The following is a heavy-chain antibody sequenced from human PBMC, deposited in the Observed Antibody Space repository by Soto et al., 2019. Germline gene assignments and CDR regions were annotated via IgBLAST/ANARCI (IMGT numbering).Heavy chain of an antibody. Sequence: QVQLVQSGAEAKKPGSSVKVSCKASGGTFSSYAISWVRQAPGQGLEWMGGIIPIFGTANYAQKFQGRVTITADKSTSTAYMELSSLRSEDTAVYYCASPLHYDSSGYYGAFDYWGQGTLVTVSS. V-gene: IGHV1-69*06. D-gene: IGHD3-22*01. J-gene: IGHJ4*02. CDR3: ASPLHYDSSGYYGAFDY. CDR1: GGTFSSYA. CDR2: IIPIFGTA.